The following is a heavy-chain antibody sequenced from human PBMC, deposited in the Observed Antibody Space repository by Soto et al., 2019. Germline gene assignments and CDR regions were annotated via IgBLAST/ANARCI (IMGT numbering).Heavy chain of an antibody. D-gene: IGHD5-12*01. V-gene: IGHV5-51*01. CDR1: GYSFTSYW. J-gene: IGHJ4*02. CDR3: ARPGIVATIGY. CDR2: IYPGDSNT. Sequence: RGESLKISCQGSGYSFTSYWIAWVRQLPGKGMEWMGIIYPGDSNTRYSPSFQGQVTISVDKSIRTAYLQWSSLKASDTAMYYCARPGIVATIGYWGQGTQVTVSS.